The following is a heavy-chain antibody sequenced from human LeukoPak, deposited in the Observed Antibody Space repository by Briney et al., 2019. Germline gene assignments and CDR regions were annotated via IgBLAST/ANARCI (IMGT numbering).Heavy chain of an antibody. CDR2: IYPGDSDT. CDR1: GYSFTSYW. CDR3: ARQVNRGWYGMDV. D-gene: IGHD6-19*01. Sequence: GESLKISCKGSGYSFTSYWIGWVRQMPRKGLEWMGIIYPGDSDTRYSPSFQGQVTISADKSISTAYLQWSSLKASDTAMHYCARQVNRGWYGMDVWGQGTTVTVSS. V-gene: IGHV5-51*01. J-gene: IGHJ6*02.